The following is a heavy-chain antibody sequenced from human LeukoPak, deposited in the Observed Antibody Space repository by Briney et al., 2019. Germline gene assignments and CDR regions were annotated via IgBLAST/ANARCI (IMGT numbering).Heavy chain of an antibody. J-gene: IGHJ6*03. CDR3: ARDLVTGASDFWSGYYYYYYMDV. CDR1: GFTFSSYW. Sequence: PGGSLRLSCAASGFTFSSYWMSWVRQAPGKGLEWVANIKQDGSEKYYVDSVKGRFTISRDNAKNSLYLQMNSLRAEDTAVYYCARDLVTGASDFWSGYYYYYYMDVWGKGTTVTVSS. D-gene: IGHD3-3*01. V-gene: IGHV3-7*01. CDR2: IKQDGSEK.